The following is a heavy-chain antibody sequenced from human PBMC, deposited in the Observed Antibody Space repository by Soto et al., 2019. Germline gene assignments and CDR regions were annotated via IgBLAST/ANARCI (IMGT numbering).Heavy chain of an antibody. CDR1: GFTFSSYS. Sequence: GGSLRLSCAASGFTFSSYSMNWVRQAPGKGLKWVSYISSSSSTIYYADSVKGRFTISRDNAKNSLYLQMNSLRAEDTAVYYCARDAYGDAFDIWGQGTMVTVSS. D-gene: IGHD2-8*01. CDR2: ISSSSSTI. J-gene: IGHJ3*02. V-gene: IGHV3-48*01. CDR3: ARDAYGDAFDI.